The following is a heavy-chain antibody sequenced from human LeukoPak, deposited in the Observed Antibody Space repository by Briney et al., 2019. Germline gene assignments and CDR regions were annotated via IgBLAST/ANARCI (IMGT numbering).Heavy chain of an antibody. V-gene: IGHV3-23*01. Sequence: GGSRRLSCAAAGFTFSSDAMSWVRQAPGKGLEWVSAISGSGGRTYYADSVKGRFTISRDNSKNTLYLQMNSLRAEDTAVYYCAKGIVVVVAATGYFDYSGQGTLGTVSS. CDR1: GFTFSSDA. J-gene: IGHJ4*02. CDR2: ISGSGGRT. CDR3: AKGIVVVVAATGYFDY. D-gene: IGHD2-15*01.